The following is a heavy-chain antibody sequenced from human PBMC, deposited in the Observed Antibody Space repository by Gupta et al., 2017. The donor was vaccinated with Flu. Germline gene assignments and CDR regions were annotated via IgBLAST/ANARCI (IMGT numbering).Heavy chain of an antibody. Sequence: QVQLVESGGGVVQPGRSLRLSCAASGFTFSTYGMHWVRQAPGEGLEWVAVISYDGRNKYYADSVKGRFTISRDNSKNTLYVQMNSLRAEDTAMYYCAKAGGRVETPFDPWGQGTLVIVSS. J-gene: IGHJ5*02. CDR3: AKAGGRVETPFDP. D-gene: IGHD2-21*02. V-gene: IGHV3-30*18. CDR2: ISYDGRNK. CDR1: GFTFSTYG.